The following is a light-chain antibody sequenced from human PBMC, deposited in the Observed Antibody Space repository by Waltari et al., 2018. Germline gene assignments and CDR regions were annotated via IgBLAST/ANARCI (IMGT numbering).Light chain of an antibody. CDR3: QSYDTSLSVV. V-gene: IGLV1-40*01. Sequence: QSVLTQPPSVSGAPGQKVTISCTGSGSNIGAGSDVHWYQQLPRAAPKLLIYGITSRPLGVPDRFFGSTSGTSASLAITGLQAEDEGDYYCQSYDTSLSVVFGGGTKLTVL. CDR1: GSNIGAGSD. J-gene: IGLJ3*02. CDR2: GIT.